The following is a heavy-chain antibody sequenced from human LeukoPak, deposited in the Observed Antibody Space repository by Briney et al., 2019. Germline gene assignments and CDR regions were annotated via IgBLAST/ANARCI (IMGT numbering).Heavy chain of an antibody. D-gene: IGHD5-24*01. Sequence: PSQTLSLTCTVSGGSISSGSYYWSWIRQPAGKGLEWIGRIYTSGSTNYNPSLKSRVTISVDASKNQFSLKLSSVTAADTAVYYCARVLEMATIQRWGYFDYWGQGTMVTVSS. J-gene: IGHJ4*02. CDR1: GGSISSGSYY. CDR3: ARVLEMATIQRWGYFDY. CDR2: IYTSGST. V-gene: IGHV4-61*02.